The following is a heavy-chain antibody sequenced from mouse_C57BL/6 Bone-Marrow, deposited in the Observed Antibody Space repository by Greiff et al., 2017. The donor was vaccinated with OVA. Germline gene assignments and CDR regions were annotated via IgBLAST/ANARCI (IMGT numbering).Heavy chain of an antibody. CDR2: IDPENGDT. D-gene: IGHD1-1*01. CDR1: GFNIKDDY. V-gene: IGHV14-4*01. J-gene: IGHJ1*03. Sequence: EVMLVESGAELVRPGASVKLSCTASGFNIKDDYMHWVKQRPEQGLEWIGWIDPENGDTEYASKFQGKATITADTSSNTAYLQLSSLTSEDTAVYYCTTRYYGSSYDWYFDVWGTGTTVTVSS. CDR3: TTRYYGSSYDWYFDV.